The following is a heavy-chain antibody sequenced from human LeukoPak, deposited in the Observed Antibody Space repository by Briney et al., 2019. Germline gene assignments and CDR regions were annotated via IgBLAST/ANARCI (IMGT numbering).Heavy chain of an antibody. CDR2: INHSGST. CDR3: ARFPRGYSYGAKGVY. V-gene: IGHV4-39*07. J-gene: IGHJ4*02. Sequence: PSETLSLTCTVSGGSISSTSYYWGWIRQPPGKGLEWIGEINHSGSTNYNPSLKSRVTISVDTSKNQFSLKLSSVTAADTAVYYCARFPRGYSYGAKGVYWGQGTLVTVSS. D-gene: IGHD5-18*01. CDR1: GGSISSTSYY.